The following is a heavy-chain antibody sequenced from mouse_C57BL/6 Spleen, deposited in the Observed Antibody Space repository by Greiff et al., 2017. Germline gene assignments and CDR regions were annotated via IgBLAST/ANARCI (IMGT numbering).Heavy chain of an antibody. CDR1: GFTFSDYG. V-gene: IGHV5-17*01. D-gene: IGHD1-1*01. J-gene: IGHJ1*03. CDR2: ISSGSSTI. CDR3: ARRYYGSSNWYFDV. Sequence: DVKLVESGGGLVKPGGSLKLSCAASGFTFSDYGMHWVRQAPEKGLEWVAYISSGSSTIYYADTVKGRFTISRDNAKNTLFLQMTSLRSEDTAMYYCARRYYGSSNWYFDVWGTGTTVTVSS.